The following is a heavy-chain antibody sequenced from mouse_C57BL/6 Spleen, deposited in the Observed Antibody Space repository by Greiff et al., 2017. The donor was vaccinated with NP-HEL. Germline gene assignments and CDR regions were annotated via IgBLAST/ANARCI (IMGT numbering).Heavy chain of an antibody. CDR2: IDPETGGT. CDR1: GYTFTDYE. CDR3: TRGGGGYFDY. Sequence: QVQLKQSGAELVRPGASVTLSCKASGYTFTDYEMHWVKQTPVHGLEWIGAIDPETGGTAYNQKFEGKAILTADKSSSTAYMELRSLTSEDSAVYYCTRGGGGYFDYWGQGTTLTVSS. J-gene: IGHJ2*01. V-gene: IGHV1-15*01.